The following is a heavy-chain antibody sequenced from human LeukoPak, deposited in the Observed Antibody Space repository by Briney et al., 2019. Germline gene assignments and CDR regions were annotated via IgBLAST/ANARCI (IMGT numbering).Heavy chain of an antibody. CDR2: IDPNSGDT. Sequence: ASVKVSCKASGYSFTGYFIHWVRQAPGQGLEWMGCIDPNSGDTKYAQKFQGRVSMPRDTSTRTAYMELSRLRSDDTAVYFCARSGSTGYSLDYWGQGALVTVSS. D-gene: IGHD3-22*01. V-gene: IGHV1-2*02. CDR3: ARSGSTGYSLDY. CDR1: GYSFTGYF. J-gene: IGHJ4*02.